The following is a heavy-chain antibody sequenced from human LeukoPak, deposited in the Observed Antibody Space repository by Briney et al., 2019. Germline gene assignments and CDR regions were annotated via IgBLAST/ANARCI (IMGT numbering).Heavy chain of an antibody. CDR2: IDVADNT. Sequence: GGSLRLSCAGSGFTVSGTYMSWVRQAPGKGLEWVSIIDVADNTIYADSVKGRFTVSRDNAKNTLYLQMNSLRAEDTAVYYCARGDSSVVPAAKGFDYWGQGTLVTVSS. D-gene: IGHD2-2*01. V-gene: IGHV3-66*01. CDR1: GFTVSGTY. CDR3: ARGDSSVVPAAKGFDY. J-gene: IGHJ4*02.